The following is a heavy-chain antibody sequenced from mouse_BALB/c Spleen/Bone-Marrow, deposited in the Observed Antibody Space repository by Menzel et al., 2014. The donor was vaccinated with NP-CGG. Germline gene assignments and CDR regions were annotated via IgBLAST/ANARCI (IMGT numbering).Heavy chain of an antibody. J-gene: IGHJ3*01. CDR2: IYPGDGST. D-gene: IGHD3-2*01. CDR1: GYTFTSYD. CDR3: AGTGDSSGYGFAY. Sequence: QVQLQQSGPELVKPGALVKISCTASGYTFTSYDINWVKQRPGQGLEWIGWIYPGDGSTKYNEKFKGKATLTADKSSSTAYMQLSSRTSENSAVYFCAGTGDSSGYGFAYWGQGTLVTVSA. V-gene: IGHV1S56*01.